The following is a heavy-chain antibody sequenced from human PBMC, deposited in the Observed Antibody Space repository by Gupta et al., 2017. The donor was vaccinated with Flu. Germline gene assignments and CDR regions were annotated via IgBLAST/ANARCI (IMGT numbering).Heavy chain of an antibody. D-gene: IGHD3-22*01. CDR3: AREARITMIRDYYYYGMDV. Sequence: QVQLVQSGAEVNKPGASVQVSCRSSGYTFTSYGISWVRQAPGQGLEWMGWISAYNGNTNYAQKLQGRVTMTTDTSTSTAYMELRSLRSDDTAVYYCAREARITMIRDYYYYGMDVWGQGTTVTVSS. J-gene: IGHJ6*02. V-gene: IGHV1-18*01. CDR1: GYTFTSYG. CDR2: ISAYNGNT.